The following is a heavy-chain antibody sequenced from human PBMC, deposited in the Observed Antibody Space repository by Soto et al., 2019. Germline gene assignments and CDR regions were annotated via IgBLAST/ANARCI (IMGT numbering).Heavy chain of an antibody. CDR1: GYTFTSYD. CDR2: MNPNSGNT. D-gene: IGHD3-10*01. Sequence: ASVKVSCKASGYTFTSYDINWVRQATGQGLEWMGWMNPNSGNTGYAQKFQGRVTMTRNTSISTAYMELSSLRSEDTAVYYCARAEYYGSGSYSGYYGMDVWGQGTTVTVSS. J-gene: IGHJ6*02. CDR3: ARAEYYGSGSYSGYYGMDV. V-gene: IGHV1-8*01.